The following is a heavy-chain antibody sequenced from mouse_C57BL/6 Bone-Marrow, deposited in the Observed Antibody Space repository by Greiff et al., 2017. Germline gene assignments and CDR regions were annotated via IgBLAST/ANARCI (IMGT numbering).Heavy chain of an antibody. CDR1: GFTFTDYY. CDR2: IRNKANGYTT. Sequence: EVKLVESGGGLVQPGGSLSLSCAASGFTFTDYYMSWVRQPPGKALEWLGFIRNKANGYTTEYSASVKGRFTISRDNSQSILYLQMNALRAEDSATYDCARYALRDWYFDVWGTGTTVTVSS. V-gene: IGHV7-3*01. CDR3: ARYALRDWYFDV. J-gene: IGHJ1*03.